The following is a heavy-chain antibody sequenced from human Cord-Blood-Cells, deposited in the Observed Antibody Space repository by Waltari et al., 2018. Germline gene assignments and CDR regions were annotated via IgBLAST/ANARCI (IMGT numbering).Heavy chain of an antibody. Sequence: QVQLVESGGGVVQPGRSLRLSCAASGFTFCSYAMHWVRQAPGKGLEWVAVISYDGSNKYYADSVKGRFTISRDNSKNTLYLQMNSLRAEDTAVYYCARGRGSSSWLDYWGQGTLVTVSS. V-gene: IGHV3-30*04. CDR3: ARGRGSSSWLDY. J-gene: IGHJ4*02. CDR2: ISYDGSNK. CDR1: GFTFCSYA. D-gene: IGHD6-13*01.